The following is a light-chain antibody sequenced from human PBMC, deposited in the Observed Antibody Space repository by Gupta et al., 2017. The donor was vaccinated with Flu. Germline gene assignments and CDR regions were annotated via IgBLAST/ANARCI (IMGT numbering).Light chain of an antibody. V-gene: IGKV1-39*01. J-gene: IGKJ1*01. CDR3: QQTSSAPRT. CDR1: QSIRNY. Sequence: DIQMAQSPSSLSASVGDRVTITCRASQSIRNYLNWYQQRPGKAPRLLIYGISTLHNGVPSRFSGSGYGTDFTLTITSLQPEDFATYYSQQTSSAPRTFGQGTKVEIK. CDR2: GIS.